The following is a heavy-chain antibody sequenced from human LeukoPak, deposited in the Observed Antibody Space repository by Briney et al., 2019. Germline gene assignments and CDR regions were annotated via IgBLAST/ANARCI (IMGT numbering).Heavy chain of an antibody. D-gene: IGHD5-18*01. CDR1: GGTFSSYA. CDR2: IIPIFGTA. J-gene: IGHJ4*02. Sequence: ASVKVSCKASGGTFSSYAISWVRQAPGQGLEWMGGIIPIFGTANYAQKFQGRVTITADESTSTAYMGLSSLRSEYTAVYYCARVARGYSYGHDPGVFDYWGQGTLVTVSS. CDR3: ARVARGYSYGHDPGVFDY. V-gene: IGHV1-69*13.